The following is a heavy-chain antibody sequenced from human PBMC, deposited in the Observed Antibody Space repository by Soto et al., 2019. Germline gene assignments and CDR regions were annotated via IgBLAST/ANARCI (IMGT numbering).Heavy chain of an antibody. CDR2: INHSGST. D-gene: IGHD2-15*01. Sequence: QVQLQQWGAGLLKPSETLSLTCAVYGGSFSGYYWSWIRQPPGKGLEWIGEINHSGSTNYNPSLKSRVTISVDTSKNQCSLKLSSVTAAATAVYYCARAGGLRSYWYFDLWGRGTLVTVSS. V-gene: IGHV4-34*01. J-gene: IGHJ2*01. CDR1: GGSFSGYY. CDR3: ARAGGLRSYWYFDL.